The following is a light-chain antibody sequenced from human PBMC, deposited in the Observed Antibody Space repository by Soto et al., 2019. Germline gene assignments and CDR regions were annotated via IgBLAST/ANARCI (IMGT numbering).Light chain of an antibody. J-gene: IGLJ1*01. CDR3: LLSYSGTRGV. CDR2: DTT. Sequence: QAVVTQEPSLTVSPGGTVTLTCGSTTGAVTTGQYPYWFQQKPGQAPRTLIYDTTNKHSWTPARFSGSLLGDKAALTLSGAQPEDEAEYYCLLSYSGTRGVFGTGTKLTVL. CDR1: TGAVTTGQY. V-gene: IGLV7-46*01.